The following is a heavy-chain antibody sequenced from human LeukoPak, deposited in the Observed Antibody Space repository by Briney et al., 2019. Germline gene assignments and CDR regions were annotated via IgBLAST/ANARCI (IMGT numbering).Heavy chain of an antibody. CDR1: GFTFSSYS. V-gene: IGHV3-48*01. J-gene: IGHJ4*02. CDR2: ISSSSTI. Sequence: GGSLRLSCAASGFTFSSYSMNWVRQAPGKGLEWVSYISSSSTIYYADSVKGRFTISRDNAQNSLFLHMNSLRAEDTAVYYCARGRYSGTYYPDYWGQGTLVTVSS. D-gene: IGHD1-26*01. CDR3: ARGRYSGTYYPDY.